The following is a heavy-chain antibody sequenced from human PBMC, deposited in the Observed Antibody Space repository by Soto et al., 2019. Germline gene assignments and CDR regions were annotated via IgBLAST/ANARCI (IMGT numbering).Heavy chain of an antibody. V-gene: IGHV4-31*03. CDR1: GGSISSGGYY. CDR2: IYYSGST. Sequence: QVQLQESGPGLVKPSQTLSLTCTVSGGSISSGGYYWSWIRQHPGKGLEWIGYIYYSGSTYYNPSLKRRFTLSFXTSKNQFSLKLSSVTAADTAVYYCARAGSGVQLWYWGQGTLVTVSS. CDR3: ARAGSGVQLWY. J-gene: IGHJ4*02. D-gene: IGHD5-18*01.